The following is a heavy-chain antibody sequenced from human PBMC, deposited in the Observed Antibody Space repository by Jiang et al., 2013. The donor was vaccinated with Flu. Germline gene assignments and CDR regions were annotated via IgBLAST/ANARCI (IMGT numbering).Heavy chain of an antibody. CDR3: HHGDNNRGWVDP. V-gene: IGHV1-69*01. D-gene: IGHD1-14*01. CDR2: SSLSLVTI. Sequence: GGTFSTYAINWVRQAPGQGLEWMEGSSLSLVTINYAQKFQGRVTITADESTNTAYMELSSLRYDDTAVYFCHHGDNNRGWVDPWGQGTLVTVSS. J-gene: IGHJ5*02. CDR1: GGTFSTYA.